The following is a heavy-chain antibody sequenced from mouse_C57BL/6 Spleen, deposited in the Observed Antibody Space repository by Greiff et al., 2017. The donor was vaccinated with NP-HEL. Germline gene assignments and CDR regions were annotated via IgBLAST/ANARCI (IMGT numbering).Heavy chain of an antibody. CDR1: GYTFTSYW. CDR2: IDPSDSYT. Sequence: QVQLQQPGAELVKPGASVKLSCKASGYTFTSYWMQWVKQRPGQGLEWIGEIDPSDSYTNYNQKFKGKATLTVDTSSSTAYMQLSSLTSEDSAVYYCANLRDFDYWGQGTTLTVSS. V-gene: IGHV1-50*01. J-gene: IGHJ2*01. CDR3: ANLRDFDY. D-gene: IGHD1-1*01.